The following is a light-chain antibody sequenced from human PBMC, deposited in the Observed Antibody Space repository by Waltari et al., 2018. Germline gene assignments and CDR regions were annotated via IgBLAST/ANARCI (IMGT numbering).Light chain of an antibody. V-gene: IGKV4-1*01. CDR1: LSVFYTDNNKNY. CDR3: HQHYTTPWT. J-gene: IGKJ1*01. Sequence: DIAMTQSPDSLAVSLGESATINCTASLSVFYTDNNKNYLTWYHQKPGQTPQLLISWASTRESGVPDRFIGSGSGTDFTLTISSLQAEDVAVYYCHQHYTTPWTFGQGTLVEL. CDR2: WAS.